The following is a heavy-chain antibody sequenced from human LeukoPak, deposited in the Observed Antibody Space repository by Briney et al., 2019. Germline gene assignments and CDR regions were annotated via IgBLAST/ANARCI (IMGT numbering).Heavy chain of an antibody. V-gene: IGHV3-23*01. CDR1: GFTFSNYA. J-gene: IGHJ4*02. Sequence: GGSLRLSCAASGFTFSNYAMNWVRQAPGKGLEGVSALSGSGDSTYYADSVKGRFTISRDNSKNTLYLQMNSLRAEDTAVYYCVKGLRSSGYSPFDYWGQGTLVTVSS. CDR2: LSGSGDST. D-gene: IGHD3-22*01. CDR3: VKGLRSSGYSPFDY.